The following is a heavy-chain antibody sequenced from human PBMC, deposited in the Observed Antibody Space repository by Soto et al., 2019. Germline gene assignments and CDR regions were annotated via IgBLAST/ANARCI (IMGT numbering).Heavy chain of an antibody. V-gene: IGHV4-30-4*01. D-gene: IGHD3-10*01. J-gene: IGHJ4*02. CDR2: VYYSGST. Sequence: SETLSLTCTVSGGSISSGDYYWSWIRQPPGKGLEWIGYVYYSGSTYYNPSLKSRVTISVDTSKNQFSLKLSSVTAADTAVYYCAREPIRGMFRGGHFDYWGQGTLVTVSS. CDR1: GGSISSGDYY. CDR3: AREPIRGMFRGGHFDY.